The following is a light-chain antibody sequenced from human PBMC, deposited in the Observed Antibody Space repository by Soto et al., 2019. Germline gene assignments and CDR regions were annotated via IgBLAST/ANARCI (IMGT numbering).Light chain of an antibody. CDR1: SSDVGRYNY. CDR3: CSYAGNDTHV. V-gene: IGLV2-11*01. J-gene: IGLJ1*01. CDR2: DVT. Sequence: QSVLTQPRSVSGSPGQSVTIACTGTSSDVGRYNYVSWYQQHPGKAPKLIIYDVTKRPSGVPDRFSGSKSGNTASLTISGLQAEDEADYYCCSYAGNDTHVFGTGTKVTVL.